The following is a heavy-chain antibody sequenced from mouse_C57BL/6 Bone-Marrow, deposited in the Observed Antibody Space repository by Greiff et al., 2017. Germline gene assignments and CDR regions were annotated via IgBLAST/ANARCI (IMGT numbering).Heavy chain of an antibody. CDR3: SIYDYDIGFAY. CDR2: INPSHGVT. Sequence: QVQLQQPGAELVKPGASVRLSCKASGYTFTSYWMHWVKLRPGQGFEWIGEINPSHGVTNYNEKFKRKATLTVDKSSSTAYMQLSSLTSEDSAVYYGSIYDYDIGFAYWGQGTLVTGSA. V-gene: IGHV1S16*01. D-gene: IGHD2-4*01. J-gene: IGHJ3*01. CDR1: GYTFTSYW.